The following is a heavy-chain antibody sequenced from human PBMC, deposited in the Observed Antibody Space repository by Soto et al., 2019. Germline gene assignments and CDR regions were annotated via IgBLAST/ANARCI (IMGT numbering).Heavy chain of an antibody. CDR3: AEHRGGSGWYKGSYFDY. J-gene: IGHJ4*02. CDR1: GGSFSGYY. D-gene: IGHD6-19*01. CDR2: INHSGST. V-gene: IGHV4-34*01. Sequence: QVQLQQWGAGLLKPSETLSLTCAVYGGSFSGYYWSWIRQPPGKGLEWIGEINHSGSTNYNPSLNSRVTISVDTSKNQFSRRLSSVAAADPDVYYCAEHRGGSGWYKGSYFDYWGQGTLVTVSS.